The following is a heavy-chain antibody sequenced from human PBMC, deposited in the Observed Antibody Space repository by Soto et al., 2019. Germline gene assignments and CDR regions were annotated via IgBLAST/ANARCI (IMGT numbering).Heavy chain of an antibody. CDR3: ARDLGYYDSSGRRSAFDI. CDR2: ISSSSSYI. CDR1: GFTFSSYS. Sequence: EVQLVESGGGLVKPGGSLRLSCAASGFTFSSYSINWVRQAPGKGLEWVSSISSSSSYIYYADSVKGRFTISRDNAKNSLYLQMNSLRAEDTAVYYCARDLGYYDSSGRRSAFDIWGQGTMVTVSS. D-gene: IGHD3-22*01. V-gene: IGHV3-21*01. J-gene: IGHJ3*02.